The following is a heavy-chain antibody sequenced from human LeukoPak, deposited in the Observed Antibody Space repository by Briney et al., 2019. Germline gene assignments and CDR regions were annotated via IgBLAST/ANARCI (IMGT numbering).Heavy chain of an antibody. CDR1: GFTFSGYG. CDR3: AKGRAGNYYYDSSDY. J-gene: IGHJ4*02. Sequence: PGGSLRPSCAPSGFTFSGYGIHWVRQAPGRGLDWVAFIRYDGRNKYYTGSVTGRFTISRDNSTNTLDLQMNSVRGEDTAGYSCAKGRAGNYYYDSSDYWGQGTLVTVSS. CDR2: IRYDGRNK. V-gene: IGHV3-30*02. D-gene: IGHD3-22*01.